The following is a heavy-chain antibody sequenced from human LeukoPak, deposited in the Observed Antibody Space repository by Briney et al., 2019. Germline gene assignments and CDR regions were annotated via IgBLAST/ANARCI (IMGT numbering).Heavy chain of an antibody. D-gene: IGHD3-9*01. Sequence: PGASVKVSCKASGYIFTRTGINWVRQAPGQGLEWMGWISPYNDNTKYAQKFQGRVTITTDTSTTTAYMDLRSLRSDDTAVYYCARQHVLRYFDWLPYYYYYYYMDVWGKGATVTISS. CDR3: ARQHVLRYFDWLPYYYYYYYMDV. J-gene: IGHJ6*03. CDR2: ISPYNDNT. CDR1: GYIFTRTG. V-gene: IGHV1-18*04.